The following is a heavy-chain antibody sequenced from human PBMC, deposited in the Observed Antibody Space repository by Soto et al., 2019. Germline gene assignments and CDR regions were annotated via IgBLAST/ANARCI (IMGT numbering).Heavy chain of an antibody. D-gene: IGHD4-4*01. CDR2: AHYSGST. CDR1: RDSVSTAADY. CDR3: ARGRDVYRAGY. V-gene: IGHV4-61*08. Sequence: QVQLQESGPGLVKPSETLYLSCAVSRDSVSTAADYWTWIRRPPGKGLEWIGYAHYSGSTSYNPSLKSRVTISVDTSKNEVSLNLTSVTAADTALYYCARGRDVYRAGYWGQGTVVIVSS. J-gene: IGHJ4*02.